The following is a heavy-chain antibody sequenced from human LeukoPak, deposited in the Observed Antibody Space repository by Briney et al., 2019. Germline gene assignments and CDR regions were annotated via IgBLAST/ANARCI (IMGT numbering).Heavy chain of an antibody. CDR1: GFSLSTSGMC. J-gene: IGHJ4*02. CDR2: IDWDDDK. D-gene: IGHD3-22*01. V-gene: IGHV2-70*01. Sequence: SGPALVKPPQTLTLTCTFSGFSLSTSGMCVSWIRQPPGKALEWLALIDWDDDKYYSTSLKTRLTISKDTSKNQVVLTMTNMDPVDTATYYCARTTYYYDSSGYSTLFDYWGQGTLVTVSS. CDR3: ARTTYYYDSSGYSTLFDY.